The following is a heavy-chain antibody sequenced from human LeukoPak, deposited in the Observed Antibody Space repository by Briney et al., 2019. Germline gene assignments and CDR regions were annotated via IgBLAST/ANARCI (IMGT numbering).Heavy chain of an antibody. CDR1: GGSISSYY. D-gene: IGHD1-14*01. V-gene: IGHV4-59*01. J-gene: IGHJ6*03. CDR3: ARYKVYYYYYMDV. Sequence: PSETLSLTCTVSGGSISSYYWSWIRQPPGKGLEWIGYIYYSGSTNYNPSLKSRVTISVDTSKNQFSLKLSSVTAADTAVYYCARYKVYYYYYMDVWGNGTTVTVSS. CDR2: IYYSGST.